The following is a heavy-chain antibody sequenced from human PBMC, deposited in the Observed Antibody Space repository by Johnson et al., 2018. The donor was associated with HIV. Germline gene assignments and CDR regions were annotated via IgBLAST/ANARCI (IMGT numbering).Heavy chain of an antibody. CDR1: GFSFNDYA. CDR2: ISFDGGAI. J-gene: IGHJ3*02. CDR3: AREDPPITMVRGVSRHDAFDI. Sequence: QVLLVESGGGVVQPGRSLRLSCSASGFSFNDYAMHWVRQAPGKGLEWVAVISFDGGAIYYADSVEGRFTISRDNSRDTLSLQMNSLRAEDTAVYYCAREDPPITMVRGVSRHDAFDIWGQGTMVTVSS. V-gene: IGHV3-30-3*01. D-gene: IGHD3-10*01.